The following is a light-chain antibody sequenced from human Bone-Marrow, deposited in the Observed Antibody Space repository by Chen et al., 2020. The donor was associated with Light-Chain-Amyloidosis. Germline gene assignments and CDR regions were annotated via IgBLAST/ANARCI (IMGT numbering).Light chain of an antibody. J-gene: IGKJ5*01. CDR1: QGISTS. CDR3: QQLNTYPST. Sequence: DIQLTQSPSFLSASIGDRVTITCRDSQGISTSLVWYQHKPGKAPQVLIYAASTLQSGVPSRFSGSGSGTEFTLTISSLQPEDFATYYCQQLNTYPSTFGQGTRLEIK. V-gene: IGKV1-9*01. CDR2: AAS.